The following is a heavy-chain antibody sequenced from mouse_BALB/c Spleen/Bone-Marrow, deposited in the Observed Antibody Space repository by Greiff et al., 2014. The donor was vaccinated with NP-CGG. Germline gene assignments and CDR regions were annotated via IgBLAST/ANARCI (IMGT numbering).Heavy chain of an antibody. J-gene: IGHJ4*01. D-gene: IGHD2-3*01. V-gene: IGHV1-9*01. CDR3: ARNFDGYYYAMDY. Sequence: PRSGDTNYNEKFKDKATFTADTSSNTAYMQXXXXXSEDSAVYYCARNFDGYYYAMDYWGQGTSVTVSS. CDR2: PRSGDT.